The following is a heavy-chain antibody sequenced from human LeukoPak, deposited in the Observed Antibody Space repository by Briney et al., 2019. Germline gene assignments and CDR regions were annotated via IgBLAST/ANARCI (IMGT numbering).Heavy chain of an antibody. CDR1: GYTFTGYY. D-gene: IGHD3-22*01. J-gene: IGHJ4*02. CDR2: TNPNSGGT. V-gene: IGHV1-2*02. Sequence: ASVKVSCKASGYTFTGYYMHWVRQAPGQGLEWMGWTNPNSGGTNYAQKFQGRVTMTRDTSISTAYMELSRLRSDDTAVYYCARDAKPTITMIVVDEDYWGQGTLVTVSS. CDR3: ARDAKPTITMIVVDEDY.